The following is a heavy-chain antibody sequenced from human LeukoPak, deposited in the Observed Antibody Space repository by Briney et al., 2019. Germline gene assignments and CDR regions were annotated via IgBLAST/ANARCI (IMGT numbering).Heavy chain of an antibody. CDR3: ARGTQRAFDI. J-gene: IGHJ3*02. CDR2: ISSTSNTI. D-gene: IGHD2-2*01. Sequence: GVSLRLSCVASGFTFSSYSMHWVRQAPGKGLEWVSYISSTSNTIYYADSVKGRFTISRDNAKNSLYLQMNSLRDEASAVYYCARGTQRAFDIWGQGTMVTVSS. CDR1: GFTFSSYS. V-gene: IGHV3-48*02.